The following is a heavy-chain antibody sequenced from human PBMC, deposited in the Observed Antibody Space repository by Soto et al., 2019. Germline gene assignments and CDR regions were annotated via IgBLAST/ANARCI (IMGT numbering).Heavy chain of an antibody. J-gene: IGHJ6*03. V-gene: IGHV6-1*01. D-gene: IGHD3-3*01. CDR3: ERGRITFFGGFTPPSHYFMAV. Sequence: SQTLSLTCAISGDSVSSNSAAWNWLRQSPSRGLEWLGRTYYRSKWYNDYAVSVKSRITINPDTSKNQFSLQLNSVTPEDTAVYSCERGRITFFGGFTPPSHYFMAVRAKGSSATV. CDR1: GDSVSSNSAA. CDR2: TYYRSKWYN.